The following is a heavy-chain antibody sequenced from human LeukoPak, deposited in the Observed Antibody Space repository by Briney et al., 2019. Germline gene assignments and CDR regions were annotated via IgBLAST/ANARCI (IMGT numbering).Heavy chain of an antibody. J-gene: IGHJ4*02. D-gene: IGHD3-10*02. CDR1: GGSISSYY. CDR3: ARHYYYVGSGLFHY. CDR2: IYFSGST. V-gene: IGHV4-59*01. Sequence: PSETLSLTCTVSGGSISSYYWSWIRQPPGKGLEWIGYIYFSGSTNSNPSLKSRVTISVDTSKNQFSLKLSSVTAADTAVYYCARHYYYVGSGLFHYWGQGTLVTVSS.